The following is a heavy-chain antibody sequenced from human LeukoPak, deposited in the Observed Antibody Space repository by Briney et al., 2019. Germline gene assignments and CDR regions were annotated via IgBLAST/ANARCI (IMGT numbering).Heavy chain of an antibody. V-gene: IGHV4-39*01. D-gene: IGHD7-27*01. CDR1: GASISNTGYY. CDR2: IYHSGST. CDR3: AGLLNGGASHWFDP. Sequence: MTSETLSLTCTVSGASISNTGYYWGWIRQPPGKGLEWIGSIYHSGSTYYSPSLKSQVTLSVDTSKNQFSLKLSSVTAADTAVYYCAGLLNGGASHWFDPWGQGTLVTVSS. J-gene: IGHJ5*02.